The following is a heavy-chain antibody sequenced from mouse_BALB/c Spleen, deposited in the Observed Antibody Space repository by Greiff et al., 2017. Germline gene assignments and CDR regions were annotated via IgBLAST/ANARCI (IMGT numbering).Heavy chain of an antibody. J-gene: IGHJ4*01. V-gene: IGHV3-2*02. CDR2: ISYSGST. CDR3: ARDYRYDAMDY. D-gene: IGHD2-14*01. CDR1: GYSITSDYA. Sequence: VQLKESGPGLVKPSQSLSLTCTVTGYSITSDYAWNWIRQFPGNKLEWMGYISYSGSTSYNPSLKSRISITRDTSKNQFFLQLNSVTTEDTATYYCARDYRYDAMDYWGQGTSVTVSS.